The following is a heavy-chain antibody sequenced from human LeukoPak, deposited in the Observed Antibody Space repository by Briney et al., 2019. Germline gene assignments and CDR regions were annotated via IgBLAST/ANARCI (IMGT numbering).Heavy chain of an antibody. V-gene: IGHV3-48*01. CDR3: ARGFWSAYQNFDY. CDR2: INSGSSTI. Sequence: PGGSLRLSCAASGFTFSSCSMNWVRQAPGKGLEWVSYINSGSSTIYYADSVKGRFTISRDNAKNSLYLQMNSLRAEDTAVYYCARGFWSAYQNFDYWGPGTLVTVSS. D-gene: IGHD3-3*01. CDR1: GFTFSSCS. J-gene: IGHJ4*02.